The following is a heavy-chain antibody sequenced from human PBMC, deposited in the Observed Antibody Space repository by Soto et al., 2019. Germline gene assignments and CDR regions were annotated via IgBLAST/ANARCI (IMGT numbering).Heavy chain of an antibody. J-gene: IGHJ4*01. CDR2: VDQDGSEK. V-gene: IGHV3-7*01. CDR3: PLGVGGVLVAGFDY. D-gene: IGHD6-19*01. CDR1: EFMFSMYL. Sequence: GGSLRLSCAAYEFMFSMYLMSWVRQAPGKGLEWVANVDQDGSEKYYADSVKGRFAISRDNTKNLLSLQMNSLRAEDTAIYYCPLGVGGVLVAGFDYWGHGALVTVSS.